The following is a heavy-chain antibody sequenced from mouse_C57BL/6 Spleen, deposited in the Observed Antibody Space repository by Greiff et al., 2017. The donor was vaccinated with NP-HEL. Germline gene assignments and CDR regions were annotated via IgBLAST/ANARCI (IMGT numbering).Heavy chain of an antibody. V-gene: IGHV1-81*01. CDR3: ASTPFYYYGSSEWDFDG. D-gene: IGHD1-1*01. CDR1: GYTFTSYG. J-gene: IGHJ1*03. Sequence: QVQLQQSGAELARPGASVKLSCKASGYTFTSYGISWVKQRTGQGLEWIGEIYPRSGNTYYNEKFKGKATLTADKSSSTAYMELRSLTSEDSAVYFCASTPFYYYGSSEWDFDGWGTGATVTVAS. CDR2: IYPRSGNT.